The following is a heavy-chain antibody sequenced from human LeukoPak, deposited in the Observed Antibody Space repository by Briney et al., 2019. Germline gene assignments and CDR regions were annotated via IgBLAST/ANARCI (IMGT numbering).Heavy chain of an antibody. D-gene: IGHD3-22*01. V-gene: IGHV3-11*01. CDR2: ISSSGSTI. J-gene: IGHJ6*02. CDR1: GFTFSDYY. Sequence: TPGGSLRLSCAASGFTFSDYYMSWIRQAPGKGLEWVSYISSSGSTIYYADSVKGRFTISRDNSKNTLYLQMNSLRAEDTAVYYCAKNYYEYGMDVWGQGTTVTVSS. CDR3: AKNYYEYGMDV.